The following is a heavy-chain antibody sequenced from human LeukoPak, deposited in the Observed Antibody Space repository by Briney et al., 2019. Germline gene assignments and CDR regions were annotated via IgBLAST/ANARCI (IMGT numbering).Heavy chain of an antibody. V-gene: IGHV4-39*07. Sequence: SETLSLTCTVSGGSISSSSYYWGWIRQPPGKGLEWIGSIYYSGSTYYNPSLKSRVTISVDTSKNQFSLKLSSVTAADTAVYYCASVGVRNWFDPWGQGTLVTVSS. J-gene: IGHJ5*02. CDR3: ASVGVRNWFDP. CDR1: GGSISSSSYY. D-gene: IGHD3-22*01. CDR2: IYYSGST.